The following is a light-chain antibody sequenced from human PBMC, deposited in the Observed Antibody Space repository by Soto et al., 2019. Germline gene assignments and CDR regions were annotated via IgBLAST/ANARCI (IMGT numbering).Light chain of an antibody. CDR1: QSVSRN. Sequence: EILFTHPPATLPVSPGERAILSCMACQSVSRNLAWYQEKSCQSPRLLIYDVSIRASGVRVSFSASGCETDFTLTISGLQSGDSAVYFCQQYNNWPFSFGQGSRLEIK. CDR3: QQYNNWPFS. V-gene: IGKV3-15*01. CDR2: DVS. J-gene: IGKJ5*01.